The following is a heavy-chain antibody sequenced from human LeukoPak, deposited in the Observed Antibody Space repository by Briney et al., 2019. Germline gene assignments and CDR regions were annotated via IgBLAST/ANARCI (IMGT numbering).Heavy chain of an antibody. Sequence: ASVKVSCKASGYTFTGYYMHWVRQPPGQGVEWMGRINPNSGGTKYVQKFQGRLTKTRDTSISTANKELSRLRSDDTAVYDCARDMGDYGDSHDYWGQGTLVTVSS. J-gene: IGHJ4*02. CDR3: ARDMGDYGDSHDY. CDR2: INPNSGGT. CDR1: GYTFTGYY. D-gene: IGHD4-17*01. V-gene: IGHV1-2*06.